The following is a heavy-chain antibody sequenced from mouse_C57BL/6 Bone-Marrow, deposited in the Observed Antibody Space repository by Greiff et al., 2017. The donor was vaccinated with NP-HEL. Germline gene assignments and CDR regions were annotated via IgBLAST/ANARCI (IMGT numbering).Heavy chain of an antibody. CDR3: TLIYYYGSSYFPPVY. Sequence: EVQLVESGTVLARPGASVKMSCKTSGYTFTSYWMHWVKQRPGQGLEWIGAIYPGNSDTSYNQKFKGKAKLTAVTSASTAYMELSSLTNEDSAVYYCTLIYYYGSSYFPPVYWGQGTTLTVSS. D-gene: IGHD1-1*01. CDR1: GYTFTSYW. V-gene: IGHV1-5*01. J-gene: IGHJ2*01. CDR2: IYPGNSDT.